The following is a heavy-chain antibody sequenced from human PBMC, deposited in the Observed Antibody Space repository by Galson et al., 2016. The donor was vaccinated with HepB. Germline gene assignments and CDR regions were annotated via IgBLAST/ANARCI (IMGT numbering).Heavy chain of an antibody. D-gene: IGHD3-9*01. J-gene: IGHJ3*02. CDR1: GFMFGDYA. CDR2: ITSELYGATR. Sequence: SLRLSCAASGFMFGDYAMSWFRQGPGKGPEWLGFITSELYGATRKYAASVKGRFSISRDDSKSVVYLQMNSLKTEATGVYYCSRDRPSSESRYSDWLPRTEAFDIWGKGTRVIVSS. CDR3: SRDRPSSESRYSDWLPRTEAFDI. V-gene: IGHV3-49*03.